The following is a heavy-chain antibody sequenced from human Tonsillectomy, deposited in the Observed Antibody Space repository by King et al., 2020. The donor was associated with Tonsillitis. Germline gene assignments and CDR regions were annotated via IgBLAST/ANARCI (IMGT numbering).Heavy chain of an antibody. J-gene: IGHJ3*02. D-gene: IGHD3-22*01. CDR3: AKDLAGGYLSTNALDM. Sequence: VQLVESGGGVFQPGKSLSLSCAASGFTLSNNAMHWVRQAPAKGLQWVAFISYDGSHEQYVDSVRGRFSISRDNSKNTVHLQMNSLRTEDTALYYCAKDLAGGYLSTNALDMWGQGTMVTVSS. CDR2: ISYDGSHE. CDR1: GFTLSNNA. V-gene: IGHV3-30*18.